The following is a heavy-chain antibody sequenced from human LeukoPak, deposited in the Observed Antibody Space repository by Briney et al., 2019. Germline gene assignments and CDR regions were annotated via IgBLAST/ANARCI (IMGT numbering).Heavy chain of an antibody. D-gene: IGHD3-16*01. Sequence: PGGSLRLSCAASGFTFSSYSMHWVRQAPGKGLEYVSAITGNGDNTYYADSVKGRFTISRDNSKNTLYLQMGSLRAEDMAVYYCARVGGAYFDYWGQGTLVTVSS. CDR3: ARVGGAYFDY. V-gene: IGHV3-64*02. CDR2: ITGNGDNT. J-gene: IGHJ4*02. CDR1: GFTFSSYS.